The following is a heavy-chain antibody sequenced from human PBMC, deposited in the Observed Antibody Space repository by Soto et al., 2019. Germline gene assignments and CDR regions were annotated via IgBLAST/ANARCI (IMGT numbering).Heavy chain of an antibody. J-gene: IGHJ6*02. D-gene: IGHD3-10*01. CDR2: INPNSGGT. CDR1: GYTFTGYY. V-gene: IGHV1-2*04. Sequence: GASVKVSCKASGYTFTGYYMHWVRQAPGQGLEWMGWINPNSGGTNYAQKFQGWVTMTRDTSISTAYMELSRLRSDDTAVYYCARAGTMVRGVINTYYYYSMDVWGQGTTVTVSS. CDR3: ARAGTMVRGVINTYYYYSMDV.